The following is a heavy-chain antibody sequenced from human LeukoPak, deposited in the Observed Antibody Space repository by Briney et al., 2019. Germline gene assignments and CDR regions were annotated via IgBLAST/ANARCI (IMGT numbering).Heavy chain of an antibody. D-gene: IGHD1-26*01. CDR1: GFTFSSYA. J-gene: IGHJ4*02. CDR3: ARPLPGGLGYYFDY. V-gene: IGHV3-30*04. CDR2: ISHDGSNK. Sequence: GSLRLSCAASGFTFSSYAMHWVRQAPGKGLEWVAVISHDGSNKYYADSVKGRFTISRDNSKNTLYLQMNSLRAEDTAVYYCARPLPGGLGYYFDYWGQGTLVTVSS.